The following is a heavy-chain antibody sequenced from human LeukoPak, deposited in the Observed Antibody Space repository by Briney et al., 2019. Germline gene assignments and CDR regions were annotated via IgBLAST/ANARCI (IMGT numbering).Heavy chain of an antibody. CDR3: ATGPGALTTVTAYYYYYMDV. Sequence: SVKVSCKASGGTFSSYAISWVRQAPGQGLEWMGGIIPIFGTANYAQKFQGRVTITADESTSTAYMELSSLRSEDTAVYYCATGPGALTTVTAYYYYYMDVWGKGTTVTISS. V-gene: IGHV1-69*13. CDR1: GGTFSSYA. J-gene: IGHJ6*03. D-gene: IGHD4-17*01. CDR2: IIPIFGTA.